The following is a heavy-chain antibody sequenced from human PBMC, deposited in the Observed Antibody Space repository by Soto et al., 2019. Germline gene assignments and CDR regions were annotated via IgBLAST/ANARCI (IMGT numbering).Heavy chain of an antibody. Sequence: SETLSLTCTVSGGSISSGDYYWSWIRQPPGKGLEWIGYIYYSGSTYYNPSLKSRVTISVGTSKNQFSLKLSSVTAADTAVYYCAREGNYYDSSGPRSINWFAPWGQGTLVTVSS. D-gene: IGHD3-22*01. J-gene: IGHJ5*02. CDR2: IYYSGST. CDR3: AREGNYYDSSGPRSINWFAP. CDR1: GGSISSGDYY. V-gene: IGHV4-30-4*01.